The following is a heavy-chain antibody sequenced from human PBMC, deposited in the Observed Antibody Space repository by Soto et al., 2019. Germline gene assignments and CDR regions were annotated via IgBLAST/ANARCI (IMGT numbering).Heavy chain of an antibody. CDR2: TSYDGSNK. J-gene: IGHJ6*02. Sequence: QVQLVESGGGVVQPGRSLRLSCAASGFTFSNYGMHWVRQCPGKGQEWVAVTSYDGSNKYYADSVKGRFTISRDNSKNTLYLQMNSLRAEDTAVYYCAKGGDYYYYAMNVWGQGTTVTVSS. V-gene: IGHV3-30*18. CDR3: AKGGDYYYYAMNV. CDR1: GFTFSNYG.